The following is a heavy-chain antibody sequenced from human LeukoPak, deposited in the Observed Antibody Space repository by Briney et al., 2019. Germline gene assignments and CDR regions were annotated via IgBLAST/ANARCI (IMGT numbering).Heavy chain of an antibody. D-gene: IGHD2-2*01. CDR2: MNPNSGNT. Sequence: GASVKVSCKASGGTFSSYAINWVRQATGQGLEWMGWMNPNSGNTGYAQKFQGRVTITRNTSISTAYMELSSLRSEDTAVYYCARGFVVVVGNWFDPWGQGTLVTVSS. J-gene: IGHJ5*02. CDR1: GGTFSSYA. CDR3: ARGFVVVVGNWFDP. V-gene: IGHV1-8*03.